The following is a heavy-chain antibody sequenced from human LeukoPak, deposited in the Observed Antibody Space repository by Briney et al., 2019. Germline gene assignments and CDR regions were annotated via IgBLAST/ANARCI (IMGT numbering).Heavy chain of an antibody. CDR1: GGTFSSYA. CDR2: IIPILGIA. Sequence: SVKVSFTSSGGTFSSYAISRVRQAPGQGLEWMGRIIPILGIANYAQKFQGRVTITADKSTSTAYMELSSLRSEDTAVYYCARDRVDIVATTPLAVAAGVGYWGQGTLVTVSS. CDR3: ARDRVDIVATTPLAVAAGVGY. D-gene: IGHD5-12*01. V-gene: IGHV1-69*04. J-gene: IGHJ4*02.